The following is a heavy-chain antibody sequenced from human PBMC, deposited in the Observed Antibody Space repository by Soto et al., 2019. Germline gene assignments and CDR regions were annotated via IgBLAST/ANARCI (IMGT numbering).Heavy chain of an antibody. J-gene: IGHJ4*02. V-gene: IGHV3-23*01. D-gene: IGHD2-2*01. CDR2: ISGSGGST. Sequence: EVQLLESGGGLVQPGGSLRLSCAASGFTFSSYAMSWVRQAPGKGLEWVSAISGSGGSTYYADSVKGRFTISRDNSKNTLCLQMNSLRAEDTAVYYCAKDASYDEDIVVVPAAMGNFDYWGQGTLVTVSS. CDR3: AKDASYDEDIVVVPAAMGNFDY. CDR1: GFTFSSYA.